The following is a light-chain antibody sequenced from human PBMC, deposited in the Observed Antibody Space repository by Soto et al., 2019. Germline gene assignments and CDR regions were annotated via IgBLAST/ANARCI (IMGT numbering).Light chain of an antibody. J-gene: IGLJ1*01. CDR3: SSYTSSRTLYV. CDR1: SSDFGGYNY. V-gene: IGLV2-14*01. CDR2: DVS. Sequence: QSVLTQPASVSGSPGQSITISCTGNSSDFGGYNYVSWYQQHPGRAPELMIYDVSNRPSGVSNRFSGPKSGNTASLTITGLQAEDEADYYCSSYTSSRTLYVFGTGTKVTVL.